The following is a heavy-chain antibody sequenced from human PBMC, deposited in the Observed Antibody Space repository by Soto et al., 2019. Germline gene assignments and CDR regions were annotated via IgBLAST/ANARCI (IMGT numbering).Heavy chain of an antibody. CDR1: GFTFSSYW. J-gene: IGHJ4*02. CDR2: INSDGSST. V-gene: IGHV3-74*01. Sequence: EVQLVESGGGLVQPGGSLRLSCAASGFTFSSYWMHWVRQAPGKGLVCVSRINSDGSSTSYADSVKGRFTISRDNAKNTRYLQMNSLRAEDTSVYYCARDQKLPWLAEATRPGDWGQGTLVTVSS. CDR3: ARDQKLPWLAEATRPGD. D-gene: IGHD6-19*01.